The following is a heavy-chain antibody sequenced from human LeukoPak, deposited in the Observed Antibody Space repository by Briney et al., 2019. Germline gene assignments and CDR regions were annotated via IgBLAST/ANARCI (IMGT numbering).Heavy chain of an antibody. CDR2: ISGVASDI. CDR3: ARGGYSSSWYLGFYYYGMDV. J-gene: IGHJ6*02. CDR1: GFTFSDYY. D-gene: IGHD6-13*01. V-gene: IGHV3-11*01. Sequence: PGGSLRLSCAASGFTFSDYYMTWIRQAPGKGLEWVSYISGVASDIHYADSVKGRFTISRDNAKNSVYLQVNSLRAEDTAVYYCARGGYSSSWYLGFYYYGMDVWGQGTTVTVSS.